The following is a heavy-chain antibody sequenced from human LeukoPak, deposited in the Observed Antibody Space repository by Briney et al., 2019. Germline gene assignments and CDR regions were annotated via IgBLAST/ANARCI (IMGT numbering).Heavy chain of an antibody. CDR1: GFTFSSYA. CDR3: AKAGDSSPSPLFLD. J-gene: IGHJ4*02. CDR2: ISGSGGST. Sequence: GGSLRLSCAASGFTFSSYAMSWVRQAPGKGLEWVSAISGSGGSTYYAGSVKGRFTISRDNSKNTLYLQMNSLRAEDTAVYYCAKAGDSSPSPLFLDWGQGTLVTVSS. V-gene: IGHV3-23*01. D-gene: IGHD6-6*01.